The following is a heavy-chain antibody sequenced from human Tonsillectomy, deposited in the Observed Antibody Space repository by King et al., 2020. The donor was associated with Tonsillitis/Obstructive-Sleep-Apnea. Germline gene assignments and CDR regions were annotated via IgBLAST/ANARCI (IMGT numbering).Heavy chain of an antibody. CDR1: GGSISNYY. D-gene: IGHD2-15*01. V-gene: IGHV4-59*01. CDR2: IYYSGST. Sequence: VQLQESGPGLVKPSETLSLTCTVSGGSISNYYWSWIRQPPGKGLEWIGYIYYSGSTNYNPSLKSRVTISVDTSKNQFSLKLGSVTDADSAVYYCAREAAGCVVDCYGIDVWGQGTMVTVSS. CDR3: AREAAGCVVDCYGIDV. J-gene: IGHJ6*02.